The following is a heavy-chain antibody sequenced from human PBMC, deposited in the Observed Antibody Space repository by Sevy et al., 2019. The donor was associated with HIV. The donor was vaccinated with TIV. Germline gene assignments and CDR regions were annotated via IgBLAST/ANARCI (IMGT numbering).Heavy chain of an antibody. D-gene: IGHD3-22*01. CDR3: ARVPPYYDSNVSDF. V-gene: IGHV3-48*02. Sequence: GGSLRRSCAASGFTFSSHSMNWVRQTPGKGLEWISYISGTGNTIYDADSVKGRFTISRDNAKNSLYLQLKSLRDEDTAIYYCARVPPYYDSNVSDFWGQGSLVTVSS. CDR2: ISGTGNTI. CDR1: GFTFSSHS. J-gene: IGHJ4*02.